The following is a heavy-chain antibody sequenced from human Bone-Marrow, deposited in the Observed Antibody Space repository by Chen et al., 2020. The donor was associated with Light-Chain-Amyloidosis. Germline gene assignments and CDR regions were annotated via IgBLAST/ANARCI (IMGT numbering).Heavy chain of an antibody. V-gene: IGHV3-15*01. D-gene: IGHD3-22*01. CDR2: IKSKTDGGTT. CDR1: GFTFSNAW. Sequence: QLVESGGGLVKPGGSLRLSCAASGFTFSNAWMSWVRQAPGKGLEWVGRIKSKTDGGTTDYAAPVKGRFTISRDDSKYTLYLQMNSLKTEDTAVYYCTTDDYYDSSGYYYGYWGQGTLVTVSS. CDR3: TTDDYYDSSGYYYGY. J-gene: IGHJ4*02.